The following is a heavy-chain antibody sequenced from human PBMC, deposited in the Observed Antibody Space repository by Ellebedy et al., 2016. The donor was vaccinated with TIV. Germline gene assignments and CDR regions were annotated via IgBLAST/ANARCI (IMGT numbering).Heavy chain of an antibody. CDR1: GGSFSGYY. CDR3: ARAYDYYDSSGYYYDI. J-gene: IGHJ3*02. D-gene: IGHD3-22*01. Sequence: SETLSLXXAVYGGSFSGYYWSWIRQPPGKGLEWIGEINHSGSTNYNPSLKSRVTISVDTSKNQFSLKLSSVTAADTAVYYCARAYDYYDSSGYYYDIWGQGTMVTVSS. V-gene: IGHV4-34*01. CDR2: INHSGST.